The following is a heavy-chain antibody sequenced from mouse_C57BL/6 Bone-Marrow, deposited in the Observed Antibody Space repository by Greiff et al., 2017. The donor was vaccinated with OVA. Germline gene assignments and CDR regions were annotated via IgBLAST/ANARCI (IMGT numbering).Heavy chain of an antibody. Sequence: EVMLVESGGGLVKPGGSLKLSCAASGFTFSDYGMHWVRQAPEKGLEWVAYISSGSSTIYYADTVKGRFTISRDNAKNTLFLQMTSLRSEDTAMYYCARSPSYYSNYGAMDYWGQGTSVTVSS. CDR2: ISSGSSTI. CDR3: ARSPSYYSNYGAMDY. D-gene: IGHD2-5*01. J-gene: IGHJ4*01. V-gene: IGHV5-17*01. CDR1: GFTFSDYG.